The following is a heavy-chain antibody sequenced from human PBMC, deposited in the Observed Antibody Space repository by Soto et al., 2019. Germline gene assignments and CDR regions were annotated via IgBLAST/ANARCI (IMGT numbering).Heavy chain of an antibody. CDR3: ARVGYYGSGNYWVYFDY. CDR1: GGSISSGDYY. Sequence: SETLSLTCTVSGGSISSGDYYWSWIRQPPGKGLEWIGYIYYSGSTYYNPSLKSRVTISVDTSKNQFSLKLSSVTAADTAVYYCARVGYYGSGNYWVYFDYWGQGTLVTVSS. V-gene: IGHV4-30-4*01. D-gene: IGHD3-10*01. CDR2: IYYSGST. J-gene: IGHJ4*02.